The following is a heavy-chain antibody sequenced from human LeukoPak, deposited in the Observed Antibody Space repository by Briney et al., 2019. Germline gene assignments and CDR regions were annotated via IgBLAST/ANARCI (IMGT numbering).Heavy chain of an antibody. CDR3: ARSTPSNYGPVDMDV. CDR2: IDTAADT. V-gene: IGHV3-13*01. CDR1: GFTFSNYD. J-gene: IGHJ6*03. D-gene: IGHD4-17*01. Sequence: GGSLRLSCAASGFTFSNYDMHWVRQPTGKGLEWVSAIDTAADTYYPDSVQGRFTISRENAKNSLYLQMNSLRAGDTAVYYCARSTPSNYGPVDMDVWGKGTTVTVSS.